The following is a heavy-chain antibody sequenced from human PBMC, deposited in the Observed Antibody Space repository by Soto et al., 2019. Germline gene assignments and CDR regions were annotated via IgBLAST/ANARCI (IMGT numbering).Heavy chain of an antibody. Sequence: GGSLRLSCAASGFTFSSYGMHWVRQAPGKGLEWVAVIWYDGSNKYYADSVKGRFTISRDNSKNTLYLQMNSLRAEDTAVYYCARDQATYREQQLVPLDYWGQGTLVTVS. CDR1: GFTFSSYG. D-gene: IGHD6-13*01. V-gene: IGHV3-33*01. CDR3: ARDQATYREQQLVPLDY. CDR2: IWYDGSNK. J-gene: IGHJ4*02.